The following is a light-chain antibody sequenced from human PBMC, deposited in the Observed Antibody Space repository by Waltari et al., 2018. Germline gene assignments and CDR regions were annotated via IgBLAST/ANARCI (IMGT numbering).Light chain of an antibody. CDR2: GAS. J-gene: IGKJ4*01. CDR1: QSVSSSY. V-gene: IGKV3-20*01. CDR3: QQHDNLLT. Sequence: EIVLTQSPGTLSLSPGERATLPCRARQSVSSSYLAWYQQKPGQAPRLLIYGASSRATGIPDRFSGSGSGTDFTLTISRLEPEDIATYYCQQHDNLLTFGGGTKVEIK.